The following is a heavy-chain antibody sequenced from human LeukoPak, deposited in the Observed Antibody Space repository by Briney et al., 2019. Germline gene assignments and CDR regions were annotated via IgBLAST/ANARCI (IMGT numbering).Heavy chain of an antibody. CDR1: GFPFSSYW. J-gene: IGHJ4*02. D-gene: IGHD6-6*01. V-gene: IGHV3-74*01. CDR2: INNDASNT. Sequence: GRSLRLSCAASGFPFSSYWMYWVRQAPGKGLVWVSRINNDASNTNYADSVKGRFTISRDNAKNTLYLQMNSLRAEDTAVYYCATDRSSIAARPHWGQGTLVTVSS. CDR3: ATDRSSIAARPH.